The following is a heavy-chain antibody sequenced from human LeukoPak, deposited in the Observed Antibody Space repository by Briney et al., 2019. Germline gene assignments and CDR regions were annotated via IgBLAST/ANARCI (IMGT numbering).Heavy chain of an antibody. D-gene: IGHD3-10*01. CDR1: GFTFSSYA. Sequence: GGSLRLSRAASGFTFSSYAMSWVRQAPGKGLEWVSGISGSDGSTNYADSVKGRFTISRDNSKNTLYLQMNSLRAEDTAVYYCAGRGSGSYFDYWGQGTLVTVSS. CDR3: AGRGSGSYFDY. V-gene: IGHV3-23*01. J-gene: IGHJ4*02. CDR2: ISGSDGST.